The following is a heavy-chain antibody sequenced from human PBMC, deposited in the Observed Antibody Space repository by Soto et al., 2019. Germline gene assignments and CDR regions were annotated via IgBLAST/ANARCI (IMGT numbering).Heavy chain of an antibody. CDR3: AREETAWPLAYGLDV. CDR1: DGSFSGYY. V-gene: IGHV4-34*01. J-gene: IGHJ6*02. CDR2: INHSGST. Sequence: PCEPLSHTCGVYDGSFSGYYWSWLRKTPGKGLEWIGEINHSGSTNYNPSLKSRVTISVDNAKNSVSLQMDSLRAEDAAVYYCAREETAWPLAYGLDVWGQGTTVTVAS. D-gene: IGHD2-21*02.